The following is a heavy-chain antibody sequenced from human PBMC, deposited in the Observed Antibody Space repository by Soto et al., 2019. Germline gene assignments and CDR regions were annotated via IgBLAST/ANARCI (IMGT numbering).Heavy chain of an antibody. CDR1: GGSISSGGYS. CDR2: IYHSGST. D-gene: IGHD3-10*01. CDR3: ASEYYYGSGTDF. J-gene: IGHJ4*02. V-gene: IGHV4-30-2*01. Sequence: SETLSLTCAVSGGSISSGGYSWSWIRQPPGKGLEWIGYIYHSGSTYYNPSLKSRVTISVDRSKNQFSLKLSSVTAADTAVYYCASEYYYGSGTDFWGQGTLVTVSS.